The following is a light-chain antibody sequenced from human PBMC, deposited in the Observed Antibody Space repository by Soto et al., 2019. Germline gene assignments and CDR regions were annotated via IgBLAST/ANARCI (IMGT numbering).Light chain of an antibody. Sequence: ERVMTQSPAILSVSPGERATLSCRASQSVGGDLAWYQQKPGQAPRLLIYGASSRAPGIPDMFSGSGSGTEFTLTISSLQSEDSAVYYCQQYENWPQLTFGGGTKVDIK. CDR1: QSVGGD. CDR2: GAS. J-gene: IGKJ4*01. V-gene: IGKV3-15*01. CDR3: QQYENWPQLT.